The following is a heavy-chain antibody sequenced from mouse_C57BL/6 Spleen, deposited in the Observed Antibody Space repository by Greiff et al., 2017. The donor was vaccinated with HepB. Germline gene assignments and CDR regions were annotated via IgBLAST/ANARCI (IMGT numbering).Heavy chain of an antibody. CDR3: ARGVYYGSSYTLAY. Sequence: QVQLQQSGAELVRPGTSVKVSCKASGYAFTNYLIEWVKQRPGQGLEWIGVINPGSGGTNYNEKFKGKATLTADKSSSTAYMQLSSLTSEDSAVYFCARGVYYGSSYTLAYWGQGTLVTVSA. CDR2: INPGSGGT. D-gene: IGHD1-1*01. CDR1: GYAFTNYL. J-gene: IGHJ3*01. V-gene: IGHV1-54*01.